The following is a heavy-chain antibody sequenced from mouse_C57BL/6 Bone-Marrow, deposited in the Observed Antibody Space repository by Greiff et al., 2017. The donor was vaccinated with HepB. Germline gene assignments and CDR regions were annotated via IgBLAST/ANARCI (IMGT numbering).Heavy chain of an antibody. Sequence: EVKLMESGEGLVKPGGSLKLSCAASGFTFSSYAMSWVRQTPEKRLEWVAYISSGGDYIYYADTVKGRFPISRDNARNTLYLQMSSLKSEDTAMYYCTRGKREVYAMDYWGQGTSVTVSS. V-gene: IGHV5-9-1*02. CDR3: TRGKREVYAMDY. J-gene: IGHJ4*01. CDR1: GFTFSSYA. CDR2: ISSGGDYI.